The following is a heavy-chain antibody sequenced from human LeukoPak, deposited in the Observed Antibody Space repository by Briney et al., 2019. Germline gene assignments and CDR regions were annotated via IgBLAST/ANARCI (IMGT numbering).Heavy chain of an antibody. CDR2: VYYSGSA. V-gene: IGHV4-59*08. J-gene: IGHJ4*02. Sequence: SETLSLTCTVSSGSISSYCWSWIRQPPGKGLEWIGYVYYSGSANYNPPLKSRVTTSVDTSKNQFSLKLSSVTAADTAVYYCARHEKLGQFDYWGQGTLVTVSS. CDR3: ARHEKLGQFDY. D-gene: IGHD3-10*01. CDR1: SGSISSYC.